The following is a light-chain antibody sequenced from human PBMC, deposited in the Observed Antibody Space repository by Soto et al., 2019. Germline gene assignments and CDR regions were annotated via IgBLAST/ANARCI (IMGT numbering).Light chain of an antibody. CDR3: QHYNSYSEA. CDR2: DAS. Sequence: DIQMTQSPSTLSASVGDRVTITCWASQSISSWLAWYQQKLGRAPRLLIYDASSLESGVPSRFSGSGSGTEFTLTISSLQPDDFATYYCQHYNSYSEAFGQGTKVDIK. CDR1: QSISSW. J-gene: IGKJ1*01. V-gene: IGKV1-5*01.